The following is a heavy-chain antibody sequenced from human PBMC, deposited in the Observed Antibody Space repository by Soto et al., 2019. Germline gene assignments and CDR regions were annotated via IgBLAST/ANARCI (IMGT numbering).Heavy chain of an antibody. D-gene: IGHD2-2*01. Sequence: SETLSLTCAVYGGSFSGYYWSWIRQPPGKGLEWIGEINHSGSTNYNPSLKSRVTISVDTSKNQFSLKLSSVTAADTAVYYCARGLRGYCSSTSCSAPFYFDYWGQGTLVTVS. V-gene: IGHV4-34*01. J-gene: IGHJ4*02. CDR3: ARGLRGYCSSTSCSAPFYFDY. CDR2: INHSGST. CDR1: GGSFSGYY.